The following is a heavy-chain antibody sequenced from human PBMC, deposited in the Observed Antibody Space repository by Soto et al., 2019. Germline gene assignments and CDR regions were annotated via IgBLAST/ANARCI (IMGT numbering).Heavy chain of an antibody. J-gene: IGHJ3*02. CDR2: TYYRSKWYN. CDR3: ARDLATAVAFDI. Sequence: SHTLSLTCAISGDSVSSNSAAWSWIGQSPSRGLEWLGRTYYRSKWYNDYAISVKSRITINPDTSKNQFSLQLNSVTPEDTAVYYCARDLATAVAFDIWGQGTMVTVSS. V-gene: IGHV6-1*01. D-gene: IGHD6-13*01. CDR1: GDSVSSNSAA.